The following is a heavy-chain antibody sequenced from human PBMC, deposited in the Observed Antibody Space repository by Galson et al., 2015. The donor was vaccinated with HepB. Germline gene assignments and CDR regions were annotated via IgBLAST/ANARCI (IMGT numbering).Heavy chain of an antibody. CDR1: GFSLSSSGMC. J-gene: IGHJ6*02. D-gene: IGHD2-8*01. V-gene: IGHV2-70*11. CDR3: ARKGCRGYSYYFGMDV. Sequence: PALVKPTQTLTLTCTFSGFSLSSSGMCVSWIRQPPGKALEWLARIDWDDDKYYSTSLRTRLTISKNTSKNQVVLTMTNMDPVDTVTCYCARKGCRGYSYYFGMDVWGHGTTVTVSS. CDR2: IDWDDDK.